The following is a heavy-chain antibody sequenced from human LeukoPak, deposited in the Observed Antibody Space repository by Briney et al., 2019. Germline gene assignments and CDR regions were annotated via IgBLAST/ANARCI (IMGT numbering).Heavy chain of an antibody. Sequence: PSETLSLTCTVSGGSISSSSYYWGWIRQPPGKGLEWIGSIYYSGSTYYNPSLKSRVTISVDTSKNQFSLKLSSVTAADTAVYYCARAGGSYYRIDYWGQGTLVTVSS. V-gene: IGHV4-39*07. CDR2: IYYSGST. D-gene: IGHD1-26*01. CDR3: ARAGGSYYRIDY. CDR1: GGSISSSSYY. J-gene: IGHJ4*02.